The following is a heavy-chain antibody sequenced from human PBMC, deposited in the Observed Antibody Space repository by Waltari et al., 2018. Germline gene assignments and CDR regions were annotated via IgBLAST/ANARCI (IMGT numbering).Heavy chain of an antibody. Sequence: EVQLVESGGVVVQPGGSLRLSCAASGFTFDAYPMHWVRQAPGKGLEWVSLISWDGGSTYYADSVKGRFTISRDNSKNSLYLQMNSLRAEDTALYYCASHCSSTSCYLDYWGQGTLVTVSS. J-gene: IGHJ4*02. CDR3: ASHCSSTSCYLDY. D-gene: IGHD2-2*01. CDR1: GFTFDAYP. CDR2: ISWDGGST. V-gene: IGHV3-43D*04.